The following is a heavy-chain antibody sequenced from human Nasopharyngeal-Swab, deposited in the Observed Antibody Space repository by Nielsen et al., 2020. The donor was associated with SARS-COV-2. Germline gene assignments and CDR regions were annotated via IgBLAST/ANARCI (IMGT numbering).Heavy chain of an antibody. D-gene: IGHD1-26*01. Sequence: GSLRLSCAASGFTFSDYYMSWIRQPPGKGLEWIGYIYYSGSTNYNPSLKSRVTISVDTSKNQFSLKLSSVTAADTAVYYCARGIVGATVWGQGTLVTVSS. V-gene: IGHV4-59*13. CDR3: ARGIVGATV. CDR1: GFTFSDYY. J-gene: IGHJ4*02. CDR2: IYYSGST.